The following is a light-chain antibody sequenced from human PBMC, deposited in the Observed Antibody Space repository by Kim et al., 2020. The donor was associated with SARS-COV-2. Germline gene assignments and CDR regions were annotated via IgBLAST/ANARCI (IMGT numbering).Light chain of an antibody. CDR3: QQYNNWRT. CDR2: GAS. J-gene: IGKJ1*01. CDR1: QSVSSN. V-gene: IGKV3-15*01. Sequence: EIVMTQSPATLSVSPGERATLSCRASQSVSSNLAWYQQKPGQAPRLLIYGASTRATGIPARLSGSGSGTEFTLTISSLQSEDFAVYCCQQYNNWRTFGQGTKVDIK.